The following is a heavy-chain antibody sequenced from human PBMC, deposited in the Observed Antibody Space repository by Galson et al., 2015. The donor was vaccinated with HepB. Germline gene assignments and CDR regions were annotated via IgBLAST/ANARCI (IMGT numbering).Heavy chain of an antibody. V-gene: IGHV4-39*01. J-gene: IGHJ4*02. CDR3: ARQQSITGTAPDFDS. D-gene: IGHD1-7*01. Sequence: ETLSLTCTVSGGSISSRSYYWTWIRQPPGKGLEWIGNVFCSGSTNYNPSLKSRVTISVDTSTNQFSLKLASVTAADTAIYYCARQQSITGTAPDFDSWGQGTLVAVSS. CDR2: VFCSGST. CDR1: GGSISSRSYY.